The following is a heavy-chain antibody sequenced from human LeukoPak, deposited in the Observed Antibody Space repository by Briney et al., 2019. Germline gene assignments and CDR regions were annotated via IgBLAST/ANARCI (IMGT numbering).Heavy chain of an antibody. CDR1: GGSFSGYY. CDR3: ARTTEGGYTYDYFYYYYMDV. Sequence: SETLSLTCAVYGGSFSGYYWSWIRQPPGKGLVWIGDIYYSGSTNYNPSLKSRVTISVDTSKNQFSLKLSSVTAADTAVYYCARTTEGGYTYDYFYYYYMDVWGKGTTVTISS. D-gene: IGHD5-18*01. CDR2: IYYSGST. J-gene: IGHJ6*03. V-gene: IGHV4-59*01.